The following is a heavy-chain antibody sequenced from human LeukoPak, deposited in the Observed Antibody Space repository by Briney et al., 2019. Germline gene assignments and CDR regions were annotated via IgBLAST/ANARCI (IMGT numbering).Heavy chain of an antibody. Sequence: GGSLRLSCAASGFPFATYWMTWVRQAAGKGLEWVANIIQDGSEKHYVDSVNCRFTISIDNAKNSLYLQMNSLRAEDTAVYFCTRDPYYSDTSGYEFGAFDIWGQGTMVTVSS. D-gene: IGHD3-22*01. J-gene: IGHJ3*02. CDR2: IIQDGSEK. V-gene: IGHV3-7*01. CDR1: GFPFATYW. CDR3: TRDPYYSDTSGYEFGAFDI.